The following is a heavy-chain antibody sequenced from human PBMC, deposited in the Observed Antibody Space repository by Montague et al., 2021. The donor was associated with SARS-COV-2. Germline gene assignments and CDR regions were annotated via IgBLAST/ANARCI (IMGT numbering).Heavy chain of an antibody. J-gene: IGHJ4*02. V-gene: IGHV4-34*01. CDR2: INHSGST. D-gene: IGHD3-3*01. CDR3: ARGLGRPGTIFGVALY. CDR1: GGAFSGYY. Sequence: SETLSLTCGVYGGAFSGYYWSWIRQPPGKGLQWIVGINHSGSTNYNSSLNSRGTISLYTAKNQFSLKLTSVGAADTAVYYCARGLGRPGTIFGVALYWGQGTMVTVSS.